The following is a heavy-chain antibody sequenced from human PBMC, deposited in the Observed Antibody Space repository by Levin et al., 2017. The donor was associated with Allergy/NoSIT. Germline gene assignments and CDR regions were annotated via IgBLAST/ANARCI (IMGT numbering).Heavy chain of an antibody. Sequence: SLKISCAASGFTFDDYAMHWVRQAPGKGLEWVSGISWNSGSIGYADSVKGRFTISRDNAKNSLYLQMNSLRAEDTALYYCAKALTYYDILTGYYKGYYDYGMDVWGQGTTVTVSS. CDR2: ISWNSGSI. V-gene: IGHV3-9*01. CDR3: AKALTYYDILTGYYKGYYDYGMDV. J-gene: IGHJ6*02. CDR1: GFTFDDYA. D-gene: IGHD3-9*01.